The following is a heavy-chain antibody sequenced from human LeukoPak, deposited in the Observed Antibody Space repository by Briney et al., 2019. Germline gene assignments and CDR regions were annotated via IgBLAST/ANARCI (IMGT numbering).Heavy chain of an antibody. Sequence: SETLSLTCTVSGGSISSYYWSWIRQPAGKGLEWIGRIYTSGSTNYNPSLKSRVTMSVDTSKSQFSLKLSSVTAADTAVYYCARDRFFGGRYYMDVWGKGTTVTVSS. J-gene: IGHJ6*03. CDR2: IYTSGST. D-gene: IGHD2-15*01. CDR3: ARDRFFGGRYYMDV. CDR1: GGSISSYY. V-gene: IGHV4-4*07.